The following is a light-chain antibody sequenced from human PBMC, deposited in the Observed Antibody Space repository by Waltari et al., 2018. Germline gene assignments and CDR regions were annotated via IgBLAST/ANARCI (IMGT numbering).Light chain of an antibody. Sequence: QSVLTQPPSASGTPGPRVTISCSGSSFNIGRNTVNWYQQLPGTAPKLLIYSTNRRTAGVPDRFSGSKYGTYSSLAVSGLQSEDEAEYYCAAWDDSLNGPVFGGGTKLTVL. V-gene: IGLV1-44*01. J-gene: IGLJ3*02. CDR3: AAWDDSLNGPV. CDR1: SFNIGRNT. CDR2: STN.